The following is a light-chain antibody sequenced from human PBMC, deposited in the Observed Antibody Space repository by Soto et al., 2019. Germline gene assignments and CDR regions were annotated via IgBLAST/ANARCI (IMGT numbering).Light chain of an antibody. CDR1: SSDVGSYDL. CDR3: CSFAGSRTLRV. J-gene: IGLJ3*02. V-gene: IGLV2-23*01. Sequence: QSALTQPASVSGSPGQSITISCTGASSDVGSYDLVSWYQQHPGKAPKLMIYEGNKRPSGVSKRFSGSKSGNTASLTISGLQAEDEANYYCCSFAGSRTLRVFGGGTKLTVL. CDR2: EGN.